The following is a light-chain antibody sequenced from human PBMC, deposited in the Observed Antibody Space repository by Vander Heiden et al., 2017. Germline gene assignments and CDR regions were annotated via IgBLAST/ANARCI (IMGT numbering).Light chain of an antibody. CDR1: SSNIGAGYG. CDR3: QSYDSSLSVV. V-gene: IGLV1-40*01. CDR2: GNT. J-gene: IGLJ2*01. Sequence: QSVLTQPPPASGAPGQRIIISCTGRSSNIGAGYGVHWYQQLPGTAPKLLIYGNTNRPSGVPDRFSGSKSGTSASLAITGLQAEDEADYYCQSYDSSLSVVFGGGTKLTVL.